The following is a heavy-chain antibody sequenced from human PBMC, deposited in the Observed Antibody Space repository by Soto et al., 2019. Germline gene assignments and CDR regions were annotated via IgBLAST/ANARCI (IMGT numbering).Heavy chain of an antibody. Sequence: GESLKISCKGSGYSFTSYWISWVRQMPGKGLEWMGRIDPSDSYTNYSPSFQGHVTISADKSISTAYLQWSSLKASDTAMYYCARLPAYFTNGGCYNAGMDVWGPEPTVIVSS. V-gene: IGHV5-10-1*01. J-gene: IGHJ6*02. CDR3: ARLPAYFTNGGCYNAGMDV. CDR1: GYSFTSYW. D-gene: IGHD2-8*01. CDR2: IDPSDSYT.